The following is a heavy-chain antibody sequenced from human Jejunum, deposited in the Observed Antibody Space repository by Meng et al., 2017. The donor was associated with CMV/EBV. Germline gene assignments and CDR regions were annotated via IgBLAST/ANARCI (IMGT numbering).Heavy chain of an antibody. D-gene: IGHD3-16*01. V-gene: IGHV3-48*02. CDR2: ISSSSSAI. CDR1: GFRFSNPH. J-gene: IGHJ4*02. Sequence: AASGFRFSNPHLDWVRQAPGRGLDWISYISSSSSAIEYADSVKGRFTSSRDNAKSSMYLQMNSLRDEDTAVYYCARDFWDTDYTGYWGQGTLVTVSS. CDR3: ARDFWDTDYTGY.